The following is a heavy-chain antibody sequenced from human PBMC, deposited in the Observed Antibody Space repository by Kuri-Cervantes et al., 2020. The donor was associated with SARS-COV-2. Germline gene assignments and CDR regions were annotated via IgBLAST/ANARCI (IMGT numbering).Heavy chain of an antibody. Sequence: SVKVSCKASGGTFSSYAISWVRQAPGQGLEWMGGIIPIFGTANYAQKFQGRVTITADKSTSTAYMELSSLRSEDTAVYYCARVHYDFWSGYYRSPDYWYFDLWGRGTLVTVSS. CDR2: IIPIFGTA. CDR3: ARVHYDFWSGYYRSPDYWYFDL. J-gene: IGHJ2*01. CDR1: GGTFSSYA. V-gene: IGHV1-69*06. D-gene: IGHD3-3*01.